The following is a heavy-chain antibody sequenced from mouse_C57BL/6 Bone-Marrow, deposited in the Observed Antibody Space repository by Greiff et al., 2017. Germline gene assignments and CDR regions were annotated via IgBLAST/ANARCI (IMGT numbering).Heavy chain of an antibody. CDR2: IDPEDGDN. V-gene: IGHV14-1*01. CDR1: GFNIKDYY. CDR3: TFITTADY. J-gene: IGHJ2*01. Sequence: VHVKQSGAELVRPGASVKLSCTASGFNIKDYYMHWVKQRPEQGLEWIGRIDPEDGDNEYAPKFQGKATMTADTSSNSAYLQLSSLTSEDTAVYYCTFITTADYWGQGTTLTVSS. D-gene: IGHD1-1*01.